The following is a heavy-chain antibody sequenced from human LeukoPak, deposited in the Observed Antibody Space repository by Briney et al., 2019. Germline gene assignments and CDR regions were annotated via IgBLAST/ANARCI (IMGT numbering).Heavy chain of an antibody. CDR1: GFTFSNAW. V-gene: IGHV3-15*01. Sequence: GGSLRLSCAASGFTFSNAWMSWVREAPGKGLEWVGRIKSKTDGGTTDYAAPVKGRFTISRDDSKNTLYLQMNSLKTEDTAVYYCTTDYYDYVWGSPGDYFDYWGQGTLVTVSS. J-gene: IGHJ4*02. CDR2: IKSKTDGGTT. CDR3: TTDYYDYVWGSPGDYFDY. D-gene: IGHD3-16*01.